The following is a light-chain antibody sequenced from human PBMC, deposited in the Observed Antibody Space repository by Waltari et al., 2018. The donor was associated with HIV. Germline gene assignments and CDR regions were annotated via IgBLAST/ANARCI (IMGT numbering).Light chain of an antibody. CDR2: GAS. CDR3: QQYGRSPWT. CDR1: QSVTSNY. V-gene: IGKV3-20*01. Sequence: EIMLTQSSGTLSLSPGERATLSCRASQSVTSNYLAWYQQKPGQAPRLLINGASSRATGIPDRFSGSGSGTDFTLTISRLEPEDFAVYYCQQYGRSPWTFGQGTKVEVK. J-gene: IGKJ1*01.